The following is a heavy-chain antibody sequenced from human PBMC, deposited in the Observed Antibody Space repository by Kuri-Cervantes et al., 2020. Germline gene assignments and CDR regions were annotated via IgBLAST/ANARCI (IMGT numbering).Heavy chain of an antibody. Sequence: GESLKISCAASGFTVSNNYMSWIRQAPGKGLEWVSVIYSGGSTYYADSVKGRFTISRDNSKNTLYLQMINLRAEDTAVYYCARDRRITAAADYYFDYWGQGTLVHRLL. CDR2: IYSGGST. CDR1: GFTVSNNY. D-gene: IGHD6-13*01. J-gene: IGHJ4*02. V-gene: IGHV3-66*02. CDR3: ARDRRITAAADYYFDY.